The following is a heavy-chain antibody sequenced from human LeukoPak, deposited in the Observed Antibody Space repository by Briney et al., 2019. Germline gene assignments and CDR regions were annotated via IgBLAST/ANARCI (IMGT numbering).Heavy chain of an antibody. CDR2: IYYTGST. CDR3: ARDLELYYFDH. CDR1: GGSISSGDYY. Sequence: SETLSLTCTVSGGSISSGDYYWSWIRQLPGKGLEWIGYIYYTGSTYYNPFLKSRVTISVDTSKNQFSLKLTSVTAADTAVYYCARDLELYYFDHWGQGTLVTVSS. J-gene: IGHJ4*02. D-gene: IGHD3-10*01. V-gene: IGHV4-30-4*08.